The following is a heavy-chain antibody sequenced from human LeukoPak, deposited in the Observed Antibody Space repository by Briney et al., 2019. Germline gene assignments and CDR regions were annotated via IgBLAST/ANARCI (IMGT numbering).Heavy chain of an antibody. Sequence: GGSLRLSCAASAFTFNTYWMHWVRQVPGRGLEWVSRINGDESSTNYADSVKGRFTISRDNSMNTLFLQVNDLRLDDTAMYYCARDIWRGDYSNPDYWGRGTLVTVSS. CDR2: INGDESST. D-gene: IGHD4-17*01. J-gene: IGHJ4*02. CDR1: AFTFNTYW. CDR3: ARDIWRGDYSNPDY. V-gene: IGHV3-74*01.